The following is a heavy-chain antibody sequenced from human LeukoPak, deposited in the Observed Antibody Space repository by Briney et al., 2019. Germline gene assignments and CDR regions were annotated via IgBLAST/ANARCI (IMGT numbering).Heavy chain of an antibody. J-gene: IGHJ4*02. V-gene: IGHV1-2*06. CDR2: INPNSGGT. CDR3: AKDSSIHLNYDFWSGYSRFDY. Sequence: ASVKVSCKASGYTFTGYYMHWVRQAPGQGLEWMGRINPNSGGTNYAQKFQGRVTMTRDTSISTAYMELSRLRSDDTAVYYCAKDSSIHLNYDFWSGYSRFDYWGQGTLVTVSS. D-gene: IGHD3-3*01. CDR1: GYTFTGYY.